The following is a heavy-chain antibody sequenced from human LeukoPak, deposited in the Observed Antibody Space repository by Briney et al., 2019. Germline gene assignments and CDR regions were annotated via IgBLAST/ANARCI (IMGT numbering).Heavy chain of an antibody. CDR1: GFPVSSNY. CDR3: ARYWVGYGMDV. CDR2: IYSGGST. J-gene: IGHJ6*02. Sequence: QPGGSLRLSCAASGFPVSSNYMSWVRQAPGKGLEWVSVIYSGGSTYYADSVKGRFTISRDNSKNTLYLQMNSLRAEDTAVYYCARYWVGYGMDVWGQGTTVTVSS. V-gene: IGHV3-53*01. D-gene: IGHD2-8*02.